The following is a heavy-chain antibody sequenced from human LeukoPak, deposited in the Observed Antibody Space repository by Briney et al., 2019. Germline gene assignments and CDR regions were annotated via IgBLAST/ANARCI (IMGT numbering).Heavy chain of an antibody. D-gene: IGHD3-16*01. CDR1: GGSISSYY. V-gene: IGHV4-59*01. Sequence: PSETLSLTCTVSGGSISSYYWSWIRQPPGKGLEWIGYIYYSGSTNYNPSLKSRVTISVDTSKNRFSLELSSVTAADTAVYYCARWGSITTARFDYWGQGTLVTVSS. CDR3: ARWGSITTARFDY. J-gene: IGHJ4*02. CDR2: IYYSGST.